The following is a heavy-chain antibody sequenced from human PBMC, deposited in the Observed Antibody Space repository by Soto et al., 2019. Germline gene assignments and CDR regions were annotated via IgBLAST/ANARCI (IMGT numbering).Heavy chain of an antibody. Sequence: QVQLQESGPGLVKPSETLSLTCTVSGGSISGYYWSWIRQPPGKGLEWIGYIYYGGNTNYSPSLKSRLTISVDTSKNQFPLRLSSVTAADTAVYYCARDGTSVTTGEAFDIWGQGTMVTVSS. CDR2: IYYGGNT. D-gene: IGHD4-17*01. V-gene: IGHV4-59*01. CDR1: GGSISGYY. J-gene: IGHJ3*02. CDR3: ARDGTSVTTGEAFDI.